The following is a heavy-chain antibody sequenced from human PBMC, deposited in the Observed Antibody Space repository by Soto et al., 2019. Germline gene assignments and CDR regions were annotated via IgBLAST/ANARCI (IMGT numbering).Heavy chain of an antibody. Sequence: GGSLRLSCAASGFTVSSNYMSWVRQAPGKGLEWVSYISSSSSTIYYADSVKGRFTISRDNAKNSLYLQMNSLRDEDTAVYYCARDFEDYDILTGYLYYFDYWGQGTLVTVSS. CDR3: ARDFEDYDILTGYLYYFDY. CDR2: ISSSSSTI. D-gene: IGHD3-9*01. V-gene: IGHV3-48*02. J-gene: IGHJ4*02. CDR1: GFTVSSNY.